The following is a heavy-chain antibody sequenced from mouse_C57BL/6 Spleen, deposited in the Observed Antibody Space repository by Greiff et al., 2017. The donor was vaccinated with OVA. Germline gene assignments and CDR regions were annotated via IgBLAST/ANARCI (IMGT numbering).Heavy chain of an antibody. V-gene: IGHV1-82*01. J-gene: IGHJ4*01. D-gene: IGHD3-2*02. CDR1: GYAFSSSW. CDR3: ARVSGYAMDY. CDR2: IYPGDGDT. Sequence: QVQLKESGPELVKPGASVKISCKASGYAFSSSWMNWVKQRPGQGLEWIGRIYPGDGDTNYNGKFKGKATLTADKSSSTAYMQLSSLTSEDSAVYFCARVSGYAMDYWGQGTSVTVSS.